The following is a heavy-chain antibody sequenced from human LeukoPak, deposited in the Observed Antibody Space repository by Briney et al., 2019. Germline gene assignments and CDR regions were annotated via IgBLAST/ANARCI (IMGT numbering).Heavy chain of an antibody. D-gene: IGHD6-19*01. CDR1: GGTFSSYA. CDR2: IIPIFGTA. CDR3: AGTRGLHLGIAVLY. J-gene: IGHJ4*02. V-gene: IGHV1-69*05. Sequence: SVKVSCKASGGTFSSYAISWVRQAPGQGLEWMGGIIPIFGTANYAQKFQGRVTITTDESTGTAYMELSSLRSEDTAVYYCAGTRGLHLGIAVLYWGQGTLVTVSS.